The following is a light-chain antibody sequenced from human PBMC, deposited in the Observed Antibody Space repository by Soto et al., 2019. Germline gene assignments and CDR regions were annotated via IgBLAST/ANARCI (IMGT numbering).Light chain of an antibody. J-gene: IGKJ4*01. V-gene: IGKV1-9*01. Sequence: IQLTQSPSSLSASVGDRVTVTCRASQGISNYLAWYQQKPGKAPKLLIYAASTLQSGVPSRFSGSGSGTHFTLTIRGLQPEDFATYYCQQLNGYFPLTFGGGTKVEIK. CDR3: QQLNGYFPLT. CDR2: AAS. CDR1: QGISNY.